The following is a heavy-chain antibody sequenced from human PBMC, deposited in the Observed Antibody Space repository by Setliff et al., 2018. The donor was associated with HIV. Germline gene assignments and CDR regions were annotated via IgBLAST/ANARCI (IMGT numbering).Heavy chain of an antibody. CDR1: GFTFSSYW. J-gene: IGHJ4*02. CDR2: IRRDEGEK. V-gene: IGHV3-7*03. D-gene: IGHD6-13*01. CDR3: ARISSAWYLVDY. Sequence: PGGSLRLSCAASGFTFSSYWMTWVRQAPGKGLQWVANIRRDEGEKYYVDSVKGRCTISRDNAKNSLYLQMSSLRVDDTAVYYCARISSAWYLVDYWGQGTLVTVSS.